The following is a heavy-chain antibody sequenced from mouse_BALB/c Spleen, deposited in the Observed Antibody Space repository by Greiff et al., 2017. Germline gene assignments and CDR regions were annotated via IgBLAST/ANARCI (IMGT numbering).Heavy chain of an antibody. CDR2: INPYNGAT. D-gene: IGHD2-4*01. CDR3: ARSPYYDYDKGSFDY. Sequence: VQLQQSGPELVKPGASVKISCKASGYSFTGYYMHWVKQSHVKSLEWIGRINPYNGATSYNQNFKDKASLTVDKSSSTAYMELHSLTSEDSAVYYCARSPYYDYDKGSFDYWGQGTTLTVSS. CDR1: GYSFTGYY. V-gene: IGHV1-31*01. J-gene: IGHJ2*01.